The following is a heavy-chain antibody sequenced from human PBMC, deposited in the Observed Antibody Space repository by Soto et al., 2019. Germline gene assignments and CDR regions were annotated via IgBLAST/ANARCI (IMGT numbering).Heavy chain of an antibody. CDR1: VFTFSSYA. V-gene: IGHV3-23*01. CDR2: ISGSGGST. J-gene: IGHJ4*02. CDR3: AKGKEYNWNVFDY. Sequence: PGGSLRLSCAASVFTFSSYAMSWVRQAPGKGLEWVSAISGSGGSTYYADSVKGRFTISRDNSKNTLYLQMNSLRAEDTAVYYCAKGKEYNWNVFDYWGQGTLVTVSS. D-gene: IGHD1-1*01.